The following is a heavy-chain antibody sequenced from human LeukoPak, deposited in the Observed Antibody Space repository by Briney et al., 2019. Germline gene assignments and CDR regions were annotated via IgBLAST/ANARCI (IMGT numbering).Heavy chain of an antibody. D-gene: IGHD3-10*01. CDR3: ARVGLLLWFGELNN. J-gene: IGHJ4*02. CDR2: ISSNGSTI. CDR1: GFTFSSYE. V-gene: IGHV3-48*03. Sequence: GGSLRLSCAASGFTFSSYEMNWVRQAPGKGLEWVSYISSNGSTIYYADSVKGRFTISRDNAKNSLYLQMNSLRAEDTAVYYCARVGLLLWFGELNNWGQGTLVTVSS.